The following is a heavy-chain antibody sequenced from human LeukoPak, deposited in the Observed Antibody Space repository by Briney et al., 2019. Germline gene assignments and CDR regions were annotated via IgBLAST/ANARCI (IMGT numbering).Heavy chain of an antibody. J-gene: IGHJ5*02. Sequence: PSETLSLTCTVSGGSINSSYWSWIRQPPGKGLEWIGYVSYSGSTNYNPSLKSRVTISVDTSKNQFSLKLSSVTAADTAVYYCARGRYYYDTSGYWVFDPWGQGTLVTVSS. CDR1: GGSINSSY. CDR2: VSYSGST. D-gene: IGHD3-22*01. CDR3: ARGRYYYDTSGYWVFDP. V-gene: IGHV4-59*01.